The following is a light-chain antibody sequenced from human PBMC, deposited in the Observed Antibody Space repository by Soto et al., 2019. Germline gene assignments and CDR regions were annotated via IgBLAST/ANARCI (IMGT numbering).Light chain of an antibody. V-gene: IGKV3-20*01. CDR3: QQYGSSPFT. CDR2: GAS. J-gene: IGKJ3*01. Sequence: EIVLTQSPGTLSLSPGERATLSCRASQSVSSNYLAWYQQKPGQAPRLLIYGASSRATGIPDRFSGSGSGTDFTLTISRLEPEDFAVYYCQQYGSSPFTFGAGT. CDR1: QSVSSNY.